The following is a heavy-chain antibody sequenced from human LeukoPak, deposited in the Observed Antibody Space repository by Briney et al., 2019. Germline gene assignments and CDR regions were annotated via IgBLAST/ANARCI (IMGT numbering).Heavy chain of an antibody. CDR2: INHSGST. D-gene: IGHD3-10*01. V-gene: IGHV4-34*01. CDR1: GGSFSGYY. Sequence: SEILSLTCAVYGGSFSGYYWSWIRQPPGKGLEWIGEINHSGSTNYNPSLKSRVTISVDTSKNQFSLKLSCVTAADTAVYYCARGITMVRGPSNWFDPWGQGTLVTVSS. J-gene: IGHJ5*02. CDR3: ARGITMVRGPSNWFDP.